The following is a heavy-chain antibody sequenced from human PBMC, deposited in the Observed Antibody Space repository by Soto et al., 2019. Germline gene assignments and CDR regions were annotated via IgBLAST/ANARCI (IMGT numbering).Heavy chain of an antibody. V-gene: IGHV3-9*01. Sequence: EVQLVESGGGLVQPGRSLRLSCAASGFTFDDYAMHWVRQAPGKGLAWVSGISWNSGSIGYADSVKGRFTISRDNAKNSLYLQMNSLRAEDTALYYCAKDRATVTTKGTYGMDVWGQGTTVTVSS. D-gene: IGHD4-17*01. J-gene: IGHJ6*02. CDR3: AKDRATVTTKGTYGMDV. CDR1: GFTFDDYA. CDR2: ISWNSGSI.